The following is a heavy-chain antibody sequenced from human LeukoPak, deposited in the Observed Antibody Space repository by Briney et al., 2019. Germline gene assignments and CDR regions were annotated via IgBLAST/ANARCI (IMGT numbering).Heavy chain of an antibody. D-gene: IGHD1-26*01. CDR1: GRSISSGSYY. Sequence: SQTLSLTCTVSGRSISSGSYYWSWIRQPAGKGLEWIGRIYTSGSTNYNPSLKSRVTISVDTSKNQFSLKLSSVTAADTAVYYCARAGGRIGFDPWGQGTLVTVSS. CDR3: ARAGGRIGFDP. J-gene: IGHJ5*02. CDR2: IYTSGST. V-gene: IGHV4-61*02.